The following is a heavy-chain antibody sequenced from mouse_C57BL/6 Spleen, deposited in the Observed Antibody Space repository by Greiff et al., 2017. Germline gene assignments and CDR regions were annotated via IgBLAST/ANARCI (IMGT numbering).Heavy chain of an antibody. CDR3: ARGGNPWLAY. V-gene: IGHV1-26*01. Sequence: EVQLQQSGPELVKPGASVKISCKASGYTFTDYYMNWVKQSHGKSLEWIGDINPNNGGTSYNQKFKGKATLTVDKSSSTAYMELRSLTSEDSAVYYCARGGNPWLAYWGQGTLVTVSA. D-gene: IGHD2-1*01. CDR2: INPNNGGT. J-gene: IGHJ3*01. CDR1: GYTFTDYY.